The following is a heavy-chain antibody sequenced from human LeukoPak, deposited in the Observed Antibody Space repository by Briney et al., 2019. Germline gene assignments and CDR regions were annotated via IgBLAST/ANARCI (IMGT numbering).Heavy chain of an antibody. CDR3: ARSGSSDAFDI. CDR1: GGSISSYY. CDR2: IYYSGST. D-gene: IGHD3-10*01. V-gene: IGHV4-59*08. J-gene: IGHJ3*02. Sequence: SETLSLTCTVSGGSISSYYWSWIRQPPGKGLEWIGYIYYSGSTNYNPSLKSRVTISVDTSKNQFSLKLSSVTAADTAVYYCARSGSSDAFDIWGQGTMVTVSS.